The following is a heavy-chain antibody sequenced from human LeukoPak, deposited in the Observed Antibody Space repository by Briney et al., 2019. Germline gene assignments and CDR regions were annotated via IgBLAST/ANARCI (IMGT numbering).Heavy chain of an antibody. Sequence: SETLSLTCTVSGGSISNYYWSWIRQPPGKGLEWIGYIYSSGHTNYNPSLKSRVTISVDTSKNQFSLNLRSVTAADTAVYYCARGHHYYCGMDVWGQGTTVTVSS. V-gene: IGHV4-59*08. CDR3: ARGHHYYCGMDV. J-gene: IGHJ6*02. CDR2: IYSSGHT. CDR1: GGSISNYY.